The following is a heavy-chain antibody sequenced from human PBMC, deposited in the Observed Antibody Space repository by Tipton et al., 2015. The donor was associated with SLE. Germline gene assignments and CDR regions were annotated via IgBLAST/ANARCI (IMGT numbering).Heavy chain of an antibody. J-gene: IGHJ4*02. CDR2: INHSGRT. CDR3: ARGKKWGPADY. CDR1: GGSFSGYY. V-gene: IGHV4-34*01. Sequence: TLSLTCAVYGGSFSGYYWSWIRQPPGKGLEWIGEINHSGRTNYNPSLKSRVTISVDTSKNQFSLKLSSVTAADTAVYYCARGKKWGPADYWGQGTLVTVSS. D-gene: IGHD1-26*01.